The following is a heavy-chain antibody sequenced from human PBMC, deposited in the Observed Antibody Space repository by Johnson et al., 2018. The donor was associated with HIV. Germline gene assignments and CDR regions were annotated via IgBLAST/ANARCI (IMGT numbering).Heavy chain of an antibody. CDR3: AREHVRKTYYNFWSGYYTDAFDI. V-gene: IGHV3-20*04. CDR1: GFTFDDYG. J-gene: IGHJ3*02. D-gene: IGHD3-3*01. CDR2: INWNGGST. Sequence: VQLVESGGSEVRPGGSLRLSCAASGFTFDDYGMNWVRQAPGKGLEWVSGINWNGGSTGYADSVKGRFTISRDNAKNSLYLQMNSLRAEDTALYYCAREHVRKTYYNFWSGYYTDAFDIWGQGTMVTVSS.